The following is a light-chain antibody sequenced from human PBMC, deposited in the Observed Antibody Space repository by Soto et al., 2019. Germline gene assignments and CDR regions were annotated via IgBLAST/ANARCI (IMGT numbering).Light chain of an antibody. V-gene: IGKV3-20*01. CDR3: QQHGSSPIT. Sequence: EIVLTQSPGTLSLSPGERATLSCRASQSVSSSYLAWYQQKPGQAPRLLIYGASGRATGIPGRFSGSGSGTDFTLTISRLEPEDFAVYYCQQHGSSPITFGQGTRLEI. J-gene: IGKJ5*01. CDR2: GAS. CDR1: QSVSSSY.